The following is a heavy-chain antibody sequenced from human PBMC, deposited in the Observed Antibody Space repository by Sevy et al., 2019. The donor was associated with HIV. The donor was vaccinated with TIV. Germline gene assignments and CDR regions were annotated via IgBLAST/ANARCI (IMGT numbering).Heavy chain of an antibody. J-gene: IGHJ5*02. CDR2: IKQDGSEK. V-gene: IGHV3-7*01. CDR3: ARVKEPGHVLRFLEWFRTPQWFDP. Sequence: GGSLRLSCAASGFTFSSYWMSWVRQAPGKGLEWVANIKQDGSEKYYVDSVKGRFTISRDNAKNSLYLKMNSLRAEDTAVYYCARVKEPGHVLRFLEWFRTPQWFDPWGQGTLVTVSS. CDR1: GFTFSSYW. D-gene: IGHD3-3*01.